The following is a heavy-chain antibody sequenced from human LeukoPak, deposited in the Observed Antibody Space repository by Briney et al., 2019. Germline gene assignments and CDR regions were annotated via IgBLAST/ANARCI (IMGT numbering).Heavy chain of an antibody. CDR1: GFECSDHY. V-gene: IGHV3-72*01. J-gene: IGHJ6*02. D-gene: IGHD2-21*01. Sequence: PWGSLTLSCAAPGFECSDHYTDWVRQAPGKGLEWVGRSRNKASSYTTEYAASVEGRFTISRDVSESSLYLQMNSLRTEDTAVYYCGRIAIHAKNGMDVWGLGTPDNVSS. CDR2: SRNKASSYTT. CDR3: GRIAIHAKNGMDV.